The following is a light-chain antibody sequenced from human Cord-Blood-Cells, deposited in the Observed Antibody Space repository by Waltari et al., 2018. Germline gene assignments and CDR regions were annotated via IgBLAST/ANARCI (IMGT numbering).Light chain of an antibody. CDR2: EGS. CDR1: SSDVGSYNL. V-gene: IGLV2-23*01. Sequence: QSALPQPASVSGSPGQSITISCTGTSSDVGSYNLVSWYQQHPGKAPKRRIYEGSKRPSGVSNRVSGSKSGNTASLTISGLQAEDEADYYCCSYAGSSTSWVFGGGTKLTVL. CDR3: CSYAGSSTSWV. J-gene: IGLJ3*02.